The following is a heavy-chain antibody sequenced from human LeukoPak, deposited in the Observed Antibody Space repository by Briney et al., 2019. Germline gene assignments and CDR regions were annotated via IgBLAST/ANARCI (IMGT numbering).Heavy chain of an antibody. CDR2: ISWNSGSI. CDR3: AKSVATIDTNWFDH. CDR1: RFTFDDYA. V-gene: IGHV3-9*01. J-gene: IGHJ5*02. D-gene: IGHD5-12*01. Sequence: GRSLRLSCAASRFTFDDYAMHWVRHAPGKGLEWVSGISWNSGSIGYADSVKGRFTISRDNAKNSLYLQMNSLRAEDTALYYCAKSVATIDTNWFDHWGQGTLVTVSS.